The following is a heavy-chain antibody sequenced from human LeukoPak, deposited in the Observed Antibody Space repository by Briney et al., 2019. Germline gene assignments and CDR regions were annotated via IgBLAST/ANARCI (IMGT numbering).Heavy chain of an antibody. D-gene: IGHD2-15*01. V-gene: IGHV1-24*01. CDR1: GYTLTELS. J-gene: IGHJ4*02. Sequence: ASVKVSCKVSGYTLTELSMYWVRQAPGKGLEWMGGFDPEDGETIYAQKFQDRITMTEDTSTDIAYMELSSLRSEDTAVYYCATEAAAFDYWGQGTLVTVSS. CDR2: FDPEDGET. CDR3: ATEAAAFDY.